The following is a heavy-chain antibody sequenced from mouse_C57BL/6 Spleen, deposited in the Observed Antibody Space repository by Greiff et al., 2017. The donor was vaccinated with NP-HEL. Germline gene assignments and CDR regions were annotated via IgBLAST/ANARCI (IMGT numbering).Heavy chain of an antibody. V-gene: IGHV1-61*01. CDR1: GYTFTSYW. CDR3: ARSSEVVLDY. J-gene: IGHJ2*01. Sequence: VQLQQPGAELVRPGSSVKLSCKASGYTFTSYWMDWVKQRPGQGLEWIGNIYPSDSETHYNQKFKDKATLTVDKSSSTAYMQLSSLTSEDSAVYYCARSSEVVLDYWGQGTTLTVSS. CDR2: IYPSDSET. D-gene: IGHD1-1*01.